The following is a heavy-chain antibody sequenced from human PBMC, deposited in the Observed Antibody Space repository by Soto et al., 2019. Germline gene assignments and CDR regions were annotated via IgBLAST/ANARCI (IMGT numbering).Heavy chain of an antibody. J-gene: IGHJ4*02. CDR2: ISYSGST. CDR3: ARGATVTQYDY. D-gene: IGHD4-17*01. Sequence: QVQLQESGPGLVKPSETLSLTCTVSGVSVSSGSFYWAWIRLPPGKGLEWIGFISYSGSTNYNPSLKSRVTISLDTSRSQISLKVSSVTAADTAVYFCARGATVTQYDYWGQVTLVTVSS. V-gene: IGHV4-61*01. CDR1: GVSVSSGSFY.